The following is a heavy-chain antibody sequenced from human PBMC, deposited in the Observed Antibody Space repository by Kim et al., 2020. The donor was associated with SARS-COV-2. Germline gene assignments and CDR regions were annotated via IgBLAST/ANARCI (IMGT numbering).Heavy chain of an antibody. J-gene: IGHJ4*02. V-gene: IGHV4-39*01. D-gene: IGHD2-2*01. Sequence: NPTLKKRVTISVDTSKNQFSLKLSSVTAADAAGYYCARHSRIVVVPAAILAWGQGTLVTVSS. CDR3: ARHSRIVVVPAAILA.